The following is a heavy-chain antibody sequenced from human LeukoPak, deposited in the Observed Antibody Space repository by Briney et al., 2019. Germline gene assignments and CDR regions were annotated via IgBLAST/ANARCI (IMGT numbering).Heavy chain of an antibody. V-gene: IGHV4-4*07. Sequence: SETLSLTCTVSGGSISGYFWSWIRQPAGKGLEWIGRIYTSGSTDYNPSLRSRVTMSVDTSRSQFSLKLTSVTAADTAVYYCARESKSYDGSGFYHDYWGQGTLVAVSS. CDR2: IYTSGST. J-gene: IGHJ4*02. D-gene: IGHD3-22*01. CDR1: GGSISGYF. CDR3: ARESKSYDGSGFYHDY.